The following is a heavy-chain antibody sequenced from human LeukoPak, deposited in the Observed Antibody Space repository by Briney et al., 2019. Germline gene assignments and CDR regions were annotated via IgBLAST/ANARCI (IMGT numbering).Heavy chain of an antibody. V-gene: IGHV4-4*02. CDR2: IYHSGNT. CDR1: GVSISSNNW. Sequence: SETLSLTCAVSGVSISSNNWWSWVRQPPGKGLEWIGEIYHSGNTNYNPSLKSRVTISIDKSNNQFSLRLSSVTAADTAVYYCARVYSGSYFPHWGQGTLVTVSS. CDR3: ARVYSGSYFPH. J-gene: IGHJ1*01. D-gene: IGHD1-26*01.